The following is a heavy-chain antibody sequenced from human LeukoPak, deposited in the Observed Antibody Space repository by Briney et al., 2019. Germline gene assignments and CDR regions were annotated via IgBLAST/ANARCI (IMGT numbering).Heavy chain of an antibody. CDR2: ISPAAIST. V-gene: IGHV3-21*03. D-gene: IGHD3-10*01. J-gene: IGHJ5*02. Sequence: GGSLRLSCACSGFTFNTYTMNWVRQAPGKGLEWVSSISPAAISTWNADSVKGQFIISRDNAENSVFLQMNSLRAEDTAIYYCVRDFAGENGAGGPWGQGILITVSS. CDR3: VRDFAGENGAGGP. CDR1: GFTFNTYT.